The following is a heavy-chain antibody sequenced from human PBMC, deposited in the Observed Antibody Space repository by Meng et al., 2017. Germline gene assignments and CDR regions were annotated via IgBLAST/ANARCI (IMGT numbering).Heavy chain of an antibody. Sequence: QCQLVQAGAGVKKPGASVKVSCKASGYTFTSYAMHWVRQAPGQRLEWMGWINAGNGNTKYSQKFQGRVTITRDTSASTAYMELSSLRSEDTAVYYCAKNYYDSSGYRFDAFDIWGQGTMITVSS. J-gene: IGHJ3*02. CDR2: INAGNGNT. CDR3: AKNYYDSSGYRFDAFDI. V-gene: IGHV1-3*01. CDR1: GYTFTSYA. D-gene: IGHD3-22*01.